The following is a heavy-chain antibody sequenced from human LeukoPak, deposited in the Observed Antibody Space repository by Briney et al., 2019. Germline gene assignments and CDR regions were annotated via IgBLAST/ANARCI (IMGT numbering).Heavy chain of an antibody. CDR1: GYTFTSNY. V-gene: IGHV1-2*02. CDR3: APSGDGSYGY. Sequence: ASVKVSCKAFGYTFTSNYMHWVRQAPGQGLEWMGWINPNSGGTNYAQKFQGRVTMTRDTSISTAYMELSRLRSDDTAVYYCAPSGDGSYGYWGQGTLVTVSS. D-gene: IGHD1-26*01. CDR2: INPNSGGT. J-gene: IGHJ4*02.